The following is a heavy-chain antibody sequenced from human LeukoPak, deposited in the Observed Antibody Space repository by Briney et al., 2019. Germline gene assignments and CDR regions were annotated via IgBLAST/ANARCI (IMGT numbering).Heavy chain of an antibody. J-gene: IGHJ4*02. CDR2: IDPSDSYT. Sequence: GESLQISCKGSGYSFTSYWISWVRQLPGKGLEWMGRIDPSDSYTNYSPSFQGHVTISADKSISTAYLQWSSLKASDTAMYYCARHGGGLTPYYFDYWGQGTLVTVSS. V-gene: IGHV5-10-1*01. D-gene: IGHD3-16*01. CDR3: ARHGGGLTPYYFDY. CDR1: GYSFTSYW.